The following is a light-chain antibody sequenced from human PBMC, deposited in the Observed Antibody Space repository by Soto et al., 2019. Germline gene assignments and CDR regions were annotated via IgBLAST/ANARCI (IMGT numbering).Light chain of an antibody. CDR2: AAS. J-gene: IGKJ1*01. CDR3: QQGYNTPRT. CDR1: QGISSY. Sequence: DIQLTQSPSFLSASVGDRVTITCRASQGISSYLAWYQQKPGKAPKLLIYAASTLQSGVPSRFSGSGSGTEFTLTISSLQPEDFATYYCQQGYNTPRTFGQGTKVDIK. V-gene: IGKV1-9*01.